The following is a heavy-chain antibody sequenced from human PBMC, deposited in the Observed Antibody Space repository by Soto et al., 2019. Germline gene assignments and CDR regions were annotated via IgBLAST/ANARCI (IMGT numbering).Heavy chain of an antibody. CDR3: APLSVSLSGPYGIHV. CDR1: GVSISSGGYY. J-gene: IGHJ6*02. D-gene: IGHD2-15*01. Sequence: PSETLSLTCTVSGVSISSGGYYWGWIRQHPGKGLEWIGNIYYSGRTYYNPSLKSRVIMSVDTSKNQFSVRLNSVTASDTAVYYCAPLSVSLSGPYGIHVWGQGTTVTVSS. CDR2: IYYSGRT. V-gene: IGHV4-31*03.